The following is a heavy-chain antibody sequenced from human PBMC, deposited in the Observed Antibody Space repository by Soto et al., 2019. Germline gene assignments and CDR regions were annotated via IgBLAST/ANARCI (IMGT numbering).Heavy chain of an antibody. Sequence: EVQLVESGGGLVQPGGSLRLSCEASGFIFNLYTMNWVRQAPGRGLEWISFIRGSTNNLSYAESVEGRFTIARDDARSSLFLQMDSLRVEDTAVYYCVRDHAWAFDYWGQGTLVTVSS. J-gene: IGHJ4*02. CDR2: IRGSTNNL. V-gene: IGHV3-48*04. D-gene: IGHD1-26*01. CDR3: VRDHAWAFDY. CDR1: GFIFNLYT.